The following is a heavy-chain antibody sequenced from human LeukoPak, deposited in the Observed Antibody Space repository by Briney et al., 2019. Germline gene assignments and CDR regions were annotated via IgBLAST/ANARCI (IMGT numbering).Heavy chain of an antibody. V-gene: IGHV3-48*04. J-gene: IGHJ6*04. CDR3: ARGHIGMDV. Sequence: PGGSLRLSCAASGFTFSGYSMNWVRQAPGKGLEWVSYISPSITIYYADSVKGRFTISRDNAKNSLDLQMNRLRAEDTAVYYCARGHIGMDVWGKGTTVTVSS. D-gene: IGHD5-12*01. CDR1: GFTFSGYS. CDR2: ISPSITI.